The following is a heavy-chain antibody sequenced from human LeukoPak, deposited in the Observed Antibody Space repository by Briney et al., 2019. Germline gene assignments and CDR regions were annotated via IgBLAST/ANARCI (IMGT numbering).Heavy chain of an antibody. CDR1: GGSISIYY. J-gene: IGHJ3*02. Sequence: SETLSLTCTVSGGSISIYYWSWIRHPQGKGLEGIGYINYSGSTNYNPSLKSRVTISVDTSENQFSLRLTSVTAADTAVYYCARDQSGGIYRYTFDIWGQGTKVTVSS. CDR3: ARDQSGGIYRYTFDI. D-gene: IGHD2-15*01. CDR2: INYSGST. V-gene: IGHV4-59*01.